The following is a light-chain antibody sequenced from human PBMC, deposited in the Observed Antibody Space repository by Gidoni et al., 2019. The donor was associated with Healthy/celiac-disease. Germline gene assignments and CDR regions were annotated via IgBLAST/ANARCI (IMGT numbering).Light chain of an antibody. CDR3: SSYTSSSTLGV. CDR1: SSDVGGYNY. V-gene: IGLV2-14*01. Sequence: QSALTQPASVSGSPGQSITISCTGTSSDVGGYNYVSWYQQHPGKAPKLMIYEVSNRPSGVSNRFSGSKSGNTASLTISGLQAEDEADYYCSSYTSSSTLGVFGGRTKLTVL. J-gene: IGLJ2*01. CDR2: EVS.